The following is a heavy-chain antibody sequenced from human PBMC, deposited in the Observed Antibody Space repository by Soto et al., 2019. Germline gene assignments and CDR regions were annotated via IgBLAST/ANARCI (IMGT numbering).Heavy chain of an antibody. CDR2: ISAYNGNT. J-gene: IGHJ6*03. D-gene: IGHD3-3*01. V-gene: IGHV1-18*01. CDR3: ARSIGETYYDFWSGYREEAYYYYYYYMDV. Sequence: ASVKVSCKASGYTFTSYGISWVRRAPGQGLEWMGWISAYNGNTNYAQKLQGRVTMTTDTSTSTAYMELRSLRSDDTAVYYCARSIGETYYDFWSGYREEAYYYYYYYMDVWGKGTTVTVYS. CDR1: GYTFTSYG.